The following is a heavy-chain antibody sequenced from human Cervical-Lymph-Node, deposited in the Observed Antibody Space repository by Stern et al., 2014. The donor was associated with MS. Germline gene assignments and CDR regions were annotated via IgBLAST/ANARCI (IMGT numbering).Heavy chain of an antibody. D-gene: IGHD6-13*01. CDR2: ISSGSSYI. Sequence: EVQLEESGGGLVKPGGSLRLSCAASGFTFSTYSMNWVRQAPGKGLEWVSAISSGSSYIYYADSVKGRFTISRDNAKNSLYLQMNSLRTEDTAMYYCAREKAATGMSPFDNWGQGALVTVSS. CDR3: AREKAATGMSPFDN. V-gene: IGHV3-21*06. J-gene: IGHJ4*02. CDR1: GFTFSTYS.